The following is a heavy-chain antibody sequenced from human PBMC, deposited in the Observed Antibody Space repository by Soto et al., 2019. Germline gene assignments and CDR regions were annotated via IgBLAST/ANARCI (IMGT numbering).Heavy chain of an antibody. V-gene: IGHV3-9*01. CDR1: GFSFGDYA. Sequence: EVQLVESGGGLVQPGRSLRLSCAASGFSFGDYAMQWVRQVPGKGLEWVSSISWNGESIGYADSVKGRFTISRDNGKKSVYLQMNSLRGEDTALYYCAKDVGSSGWYDGLDSWGQGTRVTV. CDR3: AKDVGSSGWYDGLDS. D-gene: IGHD6-19*01. CDR2: ISWNGESI. J-gene: IGHJ5*01.